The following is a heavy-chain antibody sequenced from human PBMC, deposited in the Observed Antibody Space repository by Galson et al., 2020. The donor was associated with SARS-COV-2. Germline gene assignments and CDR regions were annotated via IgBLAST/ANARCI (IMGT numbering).Heavy chain of an antibody. CDR3: ARPRVGTPYDAFDI. Sequence: HGESLKISCKGSGYSFTSYWISWVRQMPGKGLEWMGRIDPSDSYTNYSPSFQGHVTISADKSISTAYLQWSSLKASDTAMYYCARPRVGTPYDAFDIWGQGTMVTVSS. V-gene: IGHV5-10-1*01. D-gene: IGHD2-15*01. CDR2: IDPSDSYT. J-gene: IGHJ3*02. CDR1: GYSFTSYW.